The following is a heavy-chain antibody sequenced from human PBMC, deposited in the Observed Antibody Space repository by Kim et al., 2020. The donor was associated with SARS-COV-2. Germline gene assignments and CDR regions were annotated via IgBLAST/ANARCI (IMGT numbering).Heavy chain of an antibody. D-gene: IGHD5-12*01. CDR1: GGSISSFY. V-gene: IGHV4-59*08. Sequence: SETLSLICSVSGGSISSFYWSWFRQSPGKGLEWMGSIYYSGSTNYNPSIKSRVTISVDTSKNQFSLKLSSVTAADTAVYYCARHGRGDIIGGPWGQGTLVTVSS. CDR3: ARHGRGDIIGGP. CDR2: IYYSGST. J-gene: IGHJ5*02.